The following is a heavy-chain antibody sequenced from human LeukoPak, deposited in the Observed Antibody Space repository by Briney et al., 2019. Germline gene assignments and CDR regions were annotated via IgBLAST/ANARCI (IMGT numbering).Heavy chain of an antibody. CDR1: GASISNYY. CDR3: ARFTTVVPAFWYFDL. D-gene: IGHD4-23*01. Sequence: TLSPTCTVSGASISNYYWSWIRQPPGKGLEWIGYIFYSGTTNYNPSLKSRVTVSLDTSKNQFSLQLRSVTAADTAVYYCARFTTVVPAFWYFDLWGRGTLVTVSS. J-gene: IGHJ2*01. V-gene: IGHV4-59*08. CDR2: IFYSGTT.